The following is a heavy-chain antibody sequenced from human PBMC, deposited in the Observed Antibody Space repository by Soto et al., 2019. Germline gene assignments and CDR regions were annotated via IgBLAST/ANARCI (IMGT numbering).Heavy chain of an antibody. Sequence: QVQLVQSGAEVRKPGASVKVSCKSSGYIFSGHYLHWVRRAPGQGLEWMAWINAKNGATNYAQKFRGRATVTRDTSISTTYLELSGLTSDDTAVYYCARAREDSSGWFDHWGQGTQVTVSP. CDR3: ARAREDSSGWFDH. J-gene: IGHJ5*02. D-gene: IGHD6-19*01. CDR1: GYIFSGHY. CDR2: INAKNGAT. V-gene: IGHV1-2*02.